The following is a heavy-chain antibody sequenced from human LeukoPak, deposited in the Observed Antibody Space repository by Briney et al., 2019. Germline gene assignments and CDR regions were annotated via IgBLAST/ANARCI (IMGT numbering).Heavy chain of an antibody. CDR3: VKDAGSGWFDR. V-gene: IGHV3-9*01. Sequence: GGSLRLSCAAFGFTFDNYAMQWVRQAPGKGLEWVSGISWNSGSIGYADSVKGRFTISRDNAKNSLYLQMNSLRVEDTALYYCVKDAGSGWFDRWGQGTLVTVSS. D-gene: IGHD6-19*01. CDR1: GFTFDNYA. CDR2: ISWNSGSI. J-gene: IGHJ5*02.